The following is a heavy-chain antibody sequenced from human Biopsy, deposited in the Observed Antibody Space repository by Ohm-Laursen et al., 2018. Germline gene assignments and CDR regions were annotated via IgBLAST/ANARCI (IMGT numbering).Heavy chain of an antibody. D-gene: IGHD1-26*01. J-gene: IGHJ4*02. Sequence: GTLSLTCTVSGGSIGSFFWSWIRQPPGKGLEWIGYIYYSGSTNYNPSLRSRVAISVDRSKNQFSLELSSVTAADTAVYYCARVGAGAPSIDYFDYWGQGALVTVSS. CDR1: GGSIGSFF. V-gene: IGHV4-59*01. CDR2: IYYSGST. CDR3: ARVGAGAPSIDYFDY.